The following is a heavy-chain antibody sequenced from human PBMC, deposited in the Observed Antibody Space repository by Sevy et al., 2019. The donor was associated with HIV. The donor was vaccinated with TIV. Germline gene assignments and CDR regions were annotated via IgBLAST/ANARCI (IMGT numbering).Heavy chain of an antibody. Sequence: ASVKVSCKAPGGTFSSYAISWVRQAPGQGLEWMGGIIPIFGTANYAQKFQGRVTITADESTSTAYMELSSLRSEDTAVYYCAREPSGYDSSGYFSYFQHWGQGTLVTVSS. D-gene: IGHD3-22*01. CDR1: GGTFSSYA. CDR2: IIPIFGTA. J-gene: IGHJ1*01. CDR3: AREPSGYDSSGYFSYFQH. V-gene: IGHV1-69*13.